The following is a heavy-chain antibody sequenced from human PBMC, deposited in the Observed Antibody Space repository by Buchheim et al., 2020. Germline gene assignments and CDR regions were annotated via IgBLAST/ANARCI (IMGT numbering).Heavy chain of an antibody. J-gene: IGHJ4*02. Sequence: QVQLVESGGGVVQPGRSLRLSCAASGFTFSSYGMHWVRQAPGKGLEWVAVISYDGSNKYYADSVKGRFTISRDNSKNTLYLQMNSLRAEDTAVYYCAKYYDFWSGQNHGSWDYWGQGTL. CDR1: GFTFSSYG. V-gene: IGHV3-30*18. D-gene: IGHD3-3*01. CDR2: ISYDGSNK. CDR3: AKYYDFWSGQNHGSWDY.